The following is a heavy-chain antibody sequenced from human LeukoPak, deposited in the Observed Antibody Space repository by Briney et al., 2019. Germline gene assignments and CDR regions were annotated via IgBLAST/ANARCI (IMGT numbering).Heavy chain of an antibody. J-gene: IGHJ4*02. V-gene: IGHV4-61*02. CDR3: ARDFADL. Sequence: SQTLSLTCTVSGASITSGSYYWSWIRQPAGKGLEWVGRIYTSGGTNYNPSLKSRVTISIYTSKNQFSLELSSVTAADTAVYYCARDFADLWGQGTLVTVSS. CDR2: IYTSGGT. CDR1: GASITSGSYY. D-gene: IGHD3/OR15-3a*01.